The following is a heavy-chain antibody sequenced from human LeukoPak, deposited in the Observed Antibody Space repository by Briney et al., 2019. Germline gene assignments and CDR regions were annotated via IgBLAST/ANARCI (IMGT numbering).Heavy chain of an antibody. CDR3: AKDITHYDILSGVDY. CDR2: ISYDGSNK. CDR1: GFTFSSYG. D-gene: IGHD3-9*01. V-gene: IGHV3-30*18. Sequence: GRSLRLSCAASGFTFSSYGMRWVRQAPGKGLEWVADISYDGSNKYYADSVKGRFTISRDNSKNTLYLQMNSLRAEDTAVYYCAKDITHYDILSGVDYWGQGTLVTVSS. J-gene: IGHJ4*02.